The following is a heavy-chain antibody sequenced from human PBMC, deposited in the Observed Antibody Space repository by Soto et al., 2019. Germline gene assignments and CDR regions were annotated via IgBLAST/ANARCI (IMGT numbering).Heavy chain of an antibody. CDR3: AKDVSSVPYYFGY. V-gene: IGHV3-23*01. CDR1: GFSLSTSS. Sequence: GGSLRLSCAGSGFSLSTSSMNWVRQAPGKELEWVSAISGTSDYRYYADSVKGRFIISRDNSKNTLYLQMNSLRAEDTALYYCAKDVSSVPYYFGYWGQGALVTVST. CDR2: ISGTSDYR. J-gene: IGHJ4*02. D-gene: IGHD6-6*01.